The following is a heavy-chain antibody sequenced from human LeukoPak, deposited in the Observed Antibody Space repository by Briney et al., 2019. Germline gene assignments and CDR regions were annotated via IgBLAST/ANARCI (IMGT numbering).Heavy chain of an antibody. Sequence: SETLSLTCTVSGGSISSYYWSWIRQPPGKGLEWIGYIYYSGSTNYNPSLKSRVTISVDTSKNQFSLKLSSVTAADTAVYYCARHGGGYHLWYFDYWGQGTLVTVSS. D-gene: IGHD5-12*01. CDR2: IYYSGST. CDR1: GGSISSYY. CDR3: ARHGGGYHLWYFDY. V-gene: IGHV4-59*08. J-gene: IGHJ4*02.